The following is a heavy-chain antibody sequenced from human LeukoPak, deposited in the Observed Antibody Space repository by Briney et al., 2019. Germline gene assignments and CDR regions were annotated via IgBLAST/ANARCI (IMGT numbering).Heavy chain of an antibody. CDR1: GGSFSGYS. CDR3: ARGVDYYGV. J-gene: IGHJ4*02. D-gene: IGHD3-10*01. Sequence: TSETLSLTCAVYGGSFSGYSWSWIRQPPVKGLEWIGEINHSGGTNYNPSLKSRVTISVDTSKKQFSLKLSSVTAADTAVYYCARGVDYYGVWGQGTLVTVSS. CDR2: INHSGGT. V-gene: IGHV4-34*01.